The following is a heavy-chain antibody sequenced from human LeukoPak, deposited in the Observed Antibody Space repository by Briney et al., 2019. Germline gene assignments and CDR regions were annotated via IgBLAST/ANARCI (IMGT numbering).Heavy chain of an antibody. V-gene: IGHV4-34*01. D-gene: IGHD1-7*01. CDR2: INHSGST. J-gene: IGHJ5*02. CDR3: ARGPNWNYVFWNWFDP. Sequence: SETLSLTCAVYGGSFSGYYWSWIRQPPGKGLEWIGEINHSGSTNYNPSLKSRVTISVDTSKNQFSLKLSSVTAADTAVYYCARGPNWNYVFWNWFDPWGQGTLVTVSS. CDR1: GGSFSGYY.